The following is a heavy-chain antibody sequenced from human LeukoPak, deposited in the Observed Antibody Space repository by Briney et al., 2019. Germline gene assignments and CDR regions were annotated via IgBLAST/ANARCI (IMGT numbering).Heavy chain of an antibody. CDR3: ARRIVGATTTFSPIPRSDWFDP. CDR1: GYTFTGYY. V-gene: IGHV1-2*02. D-gene: IGHD1-26*01. Sequence: ASVKVSCKASGYTFTGYYMHWVRQAPGQGLEWMGWINPNSGGTNYAQKLQGRVTMTTDTSTSTAYMELRSLRSDDTAVYYCARRIVGATTTFSPIPRSDWFDPWGQGTLVTVSS. CDR2: INPNSGGT. J-gene: IGHJ5*02.